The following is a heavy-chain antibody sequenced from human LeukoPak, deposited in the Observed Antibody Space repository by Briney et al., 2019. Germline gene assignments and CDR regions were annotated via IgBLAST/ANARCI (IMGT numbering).Heavy chain of an antibody. CDR3: ARSGYSSTWYLQNFELDY. Sequence: PGGSLRLSCAASGFTFGDYAMSWVRQAPGKGLEWVANIKQDGSEKYYVDSVKGRFTISRDNAKNSLYLQMNSLRAEDTAVYFCARSGYSSTWYLQNFELDYWGQGTLVTVSS. D-gene: IGHD2-2*01. CDR1: GFTFGDYA. CDR2: IKQDGSEK. J-gene: IGHJ4*02. V-gene: IGHV3-7*01.